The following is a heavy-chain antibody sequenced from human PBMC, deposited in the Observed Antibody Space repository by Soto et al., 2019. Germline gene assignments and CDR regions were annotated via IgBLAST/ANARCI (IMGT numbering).Heavy chain of an antibody. J-gene: IGHJ3*02. V-gene: IGHV2-5*01. CDR3: AHRKRAYYYDSSGYYLSWAFDI. CDR2: IYWNDDK. CDR1: GFSLSTSGVG. D-gene: IGHD3-22*01. Sequence: CPTLVNPTQTLTLTCTFSGFSLSTSGVGVGWTRQPPGKALEWLALIYWNDDKRYSPSLKSRLTITKDTSKNQVVLTMTNMDPVDTATYYCAHRKRAYYYDSSGYYLSWAFDIWGQGTMVTVSS.